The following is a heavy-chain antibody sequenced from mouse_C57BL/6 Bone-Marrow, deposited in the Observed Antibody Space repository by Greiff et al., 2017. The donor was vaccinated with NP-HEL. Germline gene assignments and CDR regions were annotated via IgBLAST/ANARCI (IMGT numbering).Heavy chain of an antibody. CDR1: GYTFTSYD. J-gene: IGHJ1*03. CDR2: IYPSDGST. CDR3: VRSCTVVDWCVDF. D-gene: IGHD1-1*01. Sequence: VQLQQPGPELVKPGASVKLSCKASGYTFTSYDINWVKQRPGQGLEWIGWIYPSDGSTKYNEKFKGKATLTVDTSSSTAYMELHSLTSEDSAVYCWVRSCTVVDWCVDFWGTGTTVTVSA. V-gene: IGHV1-85*01.